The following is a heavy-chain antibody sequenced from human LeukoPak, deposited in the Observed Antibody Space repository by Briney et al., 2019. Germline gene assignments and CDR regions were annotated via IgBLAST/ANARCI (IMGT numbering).Heavy chain of an antibody. V-gene: IGHV4-38-2*02. Sequence: SETLSLTCTVSGYFISTGYYWGWIRQSPGKGLEWIAIIYHGGNNYYNPSLKSRVTISVDTSKNQFSLKLTSVTAADTAVYYCATNLYGSGNYFAYWGQGTLVTVSS. CDR3: ATNLYGSGNYFAY. CDR1: GYFISTGYY. CDR2: IYHGGNN. D-gene: IGHD3-10*01. J-gene: IGHJ4*02.